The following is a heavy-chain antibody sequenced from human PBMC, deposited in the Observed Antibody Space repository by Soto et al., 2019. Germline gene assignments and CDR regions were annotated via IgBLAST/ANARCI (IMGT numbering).Heavy chain of an antibody. CDR2: IYPGDSDT. V-gene: IGHV5-51*01. J-gene: IGHJ3*02. CDR3: ARRVTGSCGGDCYLTGDAFDI. D-gene: IGHD2-21*02. CDR1: GYSFTSYW. Sequence: PGESLKISCKGSGYSFTSYWIGWVRQMPGKGLEWMGIIYPGDSDTRYSPSFQGQVTISADKSISTAYLQWSSLKASDTAMYYCARRVTGSCGGDCYLTGDAFDIWGQGTMVTVSS.